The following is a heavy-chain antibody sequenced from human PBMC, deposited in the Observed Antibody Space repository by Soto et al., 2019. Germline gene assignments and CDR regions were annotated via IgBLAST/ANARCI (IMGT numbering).Heavy chain of an antibody. V-gene: IGHV3-7*05. CDR3: ASFPG. CDR1: GFTFSTYW. J-gene: IGHJ4*02. D-gene: IGHD7-27*01. Sequence: EVQLVESGGGLVQPGGSLRLSCAGSGFTFSTYWMNWVRQAPGKGLEWVANINQDGSDIHYVDSVKGRFTISRDNAENSVYLQMNSLRVEDTALYFCASFPGWGQGTLVTVSS. CDR2: INQDGSDI.